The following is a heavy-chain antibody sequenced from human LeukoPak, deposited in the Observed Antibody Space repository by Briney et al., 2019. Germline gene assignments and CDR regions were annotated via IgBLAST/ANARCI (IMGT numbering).Heavy chain of an antibody. J-gene: IGHJ3*02. CDR1: GGSISSSSYY. CDR3: ARDRHIVVVTAIRDAFDI. D-gene: IGHD2-21*02. V-gene: IGHV4-39*07. Sequence: SETLSLTCTVSGGSISSSSYYWGWIRQPPGKGLEWIGSIYYSGSTYYNPSLKSRVTISVDTSKNQSSLKLSSVTAADTAVYYCARDRHIVVVTAIRDAFDIWGQGTMVTVSS. CDR2: IYYSGST.